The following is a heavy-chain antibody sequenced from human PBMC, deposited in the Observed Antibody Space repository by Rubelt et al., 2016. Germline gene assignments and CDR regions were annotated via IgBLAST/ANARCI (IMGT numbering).Heavy chain of an antibody. CDR2: IYYSGST. Sequence: QLQLQESGPGLVKPSETLSLTCTVSGGSISSSSYYWGWIRQPPGKGLEWIGSIYYSGSTYYNPSLNGRCTISVDTSKNQFALKLSSVTAADTAVYYCARGRQWLVQVDYWGQGTLVTVSS. CDR3: ARGRQWLVQVDY. D-gene: IGHD6-19*01. V-gene: IGHV4-39*07. J-gene: IGHJ4*02. CDR1: GGSISSSSYY.